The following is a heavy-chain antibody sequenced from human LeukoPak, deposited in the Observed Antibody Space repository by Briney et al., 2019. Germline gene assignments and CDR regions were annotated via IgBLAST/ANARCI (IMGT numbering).Heavy chain of an antibody. J-gene: IGHJ6*03. CDR3: ARGFSTRGDYYYYMDV. CDR1: GGSFSGYY. V-gene: IGHV4-34*01. D-gene: IGHD2/OR15-2a*01. Sequence: PSETLSLTCAVYGGSFSGYYWSWIRQPPGKGLEWIGEINHSGSTNYNPSLKSRVTMSVDTSKNQFSLKLSSVTAADTAVYYCARGFSTRGDYYYYMDVWGKGTTVTISS. CDR2: INHSGST.